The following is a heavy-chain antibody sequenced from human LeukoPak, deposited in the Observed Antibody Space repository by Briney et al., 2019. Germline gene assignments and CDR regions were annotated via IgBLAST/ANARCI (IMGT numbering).Heavy chain of an antibody. V-gene: IGHV3-21*01. D-gene: IGHD3-3*01. J-gene: IGHJ4*02. CDR2: IFSRSESI. Sequence: PGGSLRLSCAASGFTFGAYTINWVRQAPGKGLEWVSCIFSRSESILYADSVKGRFTISRDNAKNSLYLQMDSLRVEDTAVYYCARGRSAEYYGFWSAVGGPDYWGQGTLVTVSS. CDR1: GFTFGAYT. CDR3: ARGRSAEYYGFWSAVGGPDY.